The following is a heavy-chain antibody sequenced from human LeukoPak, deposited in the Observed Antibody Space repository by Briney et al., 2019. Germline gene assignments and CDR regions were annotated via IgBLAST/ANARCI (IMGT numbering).Heavy chain of an antibody. J-gene: IGHJ4*02. CDR1: GGSVNSGNYY. CDR2: IYTSGST. D-gene: IGHD1-26*01. V-gene: IGHV4-61*02. Sequence: SETLSLTCTVSGGSVNSGNYYWTWIRQPAGKGLEWIGRIYTSGSTNYNPSLKSRVTISIDASKNQFSLRLSSVTAADTAVYYCTRGGELMNFWGQGTLVTVSS. CDR3: TRGGELMNF.